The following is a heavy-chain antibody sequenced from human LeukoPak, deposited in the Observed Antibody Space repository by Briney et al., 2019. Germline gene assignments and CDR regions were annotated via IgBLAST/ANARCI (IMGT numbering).Heavy chain of an antibody. Sequence: SETLSLTCTVSGGSISSGGYYWSWIRQHPGKGLEWIGYIYYSGSTYYNPSLKSRVTISVDTSKNQFSLKLSSVTAVDTAVYYCARVVSGRSYDSSGLYFDYWGQGTLVTVSS. J-gene: IGHJ4*02. V-gene: IGHV4-31*03. CDR3: ARVVSGRSYDSSGLYFDY. CDR1: GGSISSGGYY. CDR2: IYYSGST. D-gene: IGHD3-22*01.